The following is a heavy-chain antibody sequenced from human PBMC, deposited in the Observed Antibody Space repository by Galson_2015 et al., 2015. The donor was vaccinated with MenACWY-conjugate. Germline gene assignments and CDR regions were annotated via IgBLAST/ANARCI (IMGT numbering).Heavy chain of an antibody. Sequence: SLRLSCAASGFTFNTYTMHWVRQAPGEGLEWVSSITRGSDYIYYADSVKGRFTVSRDNAENSLYLQMNSLRPEDTAVYYCAREDLAWAFGLDYRGQGTLVTVSS. CDR2: ITRGSDYI. J-gene: IGHJ4*02. CDR3: AREDLAWAFGLDY. V-gene: IGHV3-21*01. CDR1: GFTFNTYT. D-gene: IGHD2/OR15-2a*01.